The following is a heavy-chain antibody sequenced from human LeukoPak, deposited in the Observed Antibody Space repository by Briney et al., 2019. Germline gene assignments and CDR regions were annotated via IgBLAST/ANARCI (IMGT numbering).Heavy chain of an antibody. V-gene: IGHV4-59*01. CDR3: ARDRGYGDYGLIDY. D-gene: IGHD4-17*01. CDR1: GGPISSCY. CDR2: IYYSGST. J-gene: IGHJ4*02. Sequence: SETLSLTCTVSGGPISSCYRSWIQQPPGKGLEWIGYIYYSGSTNYNPSLKSRVTILVDTTKNQFSLKLSSVTAADTAVYYCARDRGYGDYGLIDYWGQGTLVTVSS.